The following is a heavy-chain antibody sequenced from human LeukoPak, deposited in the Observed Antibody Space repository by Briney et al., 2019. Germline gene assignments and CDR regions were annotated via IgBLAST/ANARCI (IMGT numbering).Heavy chain of an antibody. CDR2: ISGDGSNK. CDR1: GFTFSSYG. D-gene: IGHD6-13*01. V-gene: IGHV3-30*03. Sequence: GGSLRLSCAASGFTFSSYGMHWVRQAPGKGLEWVAVISGDGSNKYYADSVKGRFTISRDNSKNTLYLQMGSLRAEDMAVYYCARGRLSAAGLLDYWGQGTLVTVSS. CDR3: ARGRLSAAGLLDY. J-gene: IGHJ4*02.